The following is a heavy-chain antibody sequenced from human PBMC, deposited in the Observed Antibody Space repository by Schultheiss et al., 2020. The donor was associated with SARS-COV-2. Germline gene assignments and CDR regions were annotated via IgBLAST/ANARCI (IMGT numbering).Heavy chain of an antibody. CDR2: ISSSSSYI. CDR3: VKGIAAAGRPDAFDI. V-gene: IGHV3-21*01. Sequence: GGSLRLSCAASGFTFSSYSMNWVRQAPGKGLEWVSSISSSSSYIYYADSVKGRFTISRDNTKNSLYLQMNSLRAEDTAVYYCVKGIAAAGRPDAFDIWGQGTMVTVAS. CDR1: GFTFSSYS. D-gene: IGHD6-13*01. J-gene: IGHJ3*02.